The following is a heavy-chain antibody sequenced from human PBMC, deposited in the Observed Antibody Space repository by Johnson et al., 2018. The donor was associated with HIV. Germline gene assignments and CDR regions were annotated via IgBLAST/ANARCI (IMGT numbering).Heavy chain of an antibody. CDR1: GFTFDDYA. CDR2: INWNGGST. Sequence: VQLVESGGGLVQPGRSLRLSCAASGFTFDDYAMHWVRQAPGKGLEWVSGINWNGGSTGYADSVKGRFTISRDNAKNSLYLQMNSLRAEDTAVYYCTTDLNVGYHAFDIWGQGTMVTVSS. D-gene: IGHD5-12*01. CDR3: TTDLNVGYHAFDI. J-gene: IGHJ3*02. V-gene: IGHV3-9*01.